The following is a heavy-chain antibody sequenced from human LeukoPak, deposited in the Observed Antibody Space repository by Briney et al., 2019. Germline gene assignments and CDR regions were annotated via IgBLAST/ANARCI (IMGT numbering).Heavy chain of an antibody. V-gene: IGHV3-7*01. D-gene: IGHD1-26*01. CDR1: GFTFSSYW. J-gene: IGHJ4*02. Sequence: GGSLRLSCATSGFTFSSYWMSWVRQAPGKGLEWVANLKPDGSEKYYVDSVKGRFTISRDNAKNSLYLQMNSLRAEDTAVYYCAREYSGSGFDYWGQGTLVTVSS. CDR2: LKPDGSEK. CDR3: AREYSGSGFDY.